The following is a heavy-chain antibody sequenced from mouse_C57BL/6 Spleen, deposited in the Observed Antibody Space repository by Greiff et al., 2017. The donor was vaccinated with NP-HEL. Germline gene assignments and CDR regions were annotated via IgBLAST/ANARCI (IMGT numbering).Heavy chain of an antibody. CDR1: GYTFTEYT. CDR3: ARHEGDYDEDYYAMDY. D-gene: IGHD2-4*01. CDR2: FYPGSGSI. J-gene: IGHJ4*01. V-gene: IGHV1-62-2*01. Sequence: QVQLKQSGAELVKPGASVKLSCKASGYTFTEYTIHWVKQRSGQGLEWIGWFYPGSGSIKYNEKFKDKATLTADKSSSTVYMELSRLTSEDSAVYFCARHEGDYDEDYYAMDYWGQGTSVTVSS.